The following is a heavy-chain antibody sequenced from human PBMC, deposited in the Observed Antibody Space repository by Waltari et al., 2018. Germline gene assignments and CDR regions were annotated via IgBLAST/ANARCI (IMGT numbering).Heavy chain of an antibody. J-gene: IGHJ4*02. CDR2: SYSGGST. CDR1: GFTFSSYA. CDR3: AKGGLRYFDWFLLSY. D-gene: IGHD3-9*01. Sequence: EVQLLESGGGLVQPGGSLRLSCAASGFTFSSYAMSWVRQAPGKGLEWVSVSYSGGSTYDADSVKGRFTISRDNSKNTLYLQMNSLRAEDTAVYYCAKGGLRYFDWFLLSYWGQGTLVTVSS. V-gene: IGHV3-23*03.